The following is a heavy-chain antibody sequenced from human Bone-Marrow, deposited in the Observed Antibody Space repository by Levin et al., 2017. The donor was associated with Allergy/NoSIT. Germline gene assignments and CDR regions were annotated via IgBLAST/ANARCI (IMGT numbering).Heavy chain of an antibody. J-gene: IGHJ3*02. CDR1: GFTFDDYA. D-gene: IGHD6-19*01. Sequence: LSLTCAASGFTFDDYAMHWVRQAPGKGLEWVSGISWNSGSIGYADSVKGRFTISRDNAKNSLYLQMNSLRAEDTALYYCAKDTQQWLVDAFDIWGQGTMVTVSS. CDR2: ISWNSGSI. V-gene: IGHV3-9*01. CDR3: AKDTQQWLVDAFDI.